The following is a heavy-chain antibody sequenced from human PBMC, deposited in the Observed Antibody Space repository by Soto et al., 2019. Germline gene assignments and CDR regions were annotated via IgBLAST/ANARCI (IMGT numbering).Heavy chain of an antibody. CDR3: AKDLYDFWSGYPTEPDSDYGMDV. D-gene: IGHD3-3*01. CDR1: RYTLSIYV. Sequence: PGGSLNLSCAASRYTLSIYVVHVARQYPGKWLEWVAVVSYDGCIKYYAESLKGRFTISRDNSKNTLYLQMNSLRAEETAVYYCAKDLYDFWSGYPTEPDSDYGMDVWGQGTTVTVSS. CDR2: VSYDGCIK. V-gene: IGHV3-30*18. J-gene: IGHJ6*02.